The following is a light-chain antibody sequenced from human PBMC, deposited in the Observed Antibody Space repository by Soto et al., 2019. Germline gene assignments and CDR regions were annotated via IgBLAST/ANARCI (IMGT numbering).Light chain of an antibody. V-gene: IGLV2-11*01. CDR2: DVS. CDR1: SSDVGGYNY. CDR3: CSYAGSFRV. Sequence: QSVLAQPRSVSGSPGQSVTISCTGTSSDVGGYNYVSWYQQHPGKAPKLMIYDVSKRPSGVPDRFSGSKSGNTASLTISGRQAEDEADYYCCSYAGSFRVFGTGTKVTGL. J-gene: IGLJ1*01.